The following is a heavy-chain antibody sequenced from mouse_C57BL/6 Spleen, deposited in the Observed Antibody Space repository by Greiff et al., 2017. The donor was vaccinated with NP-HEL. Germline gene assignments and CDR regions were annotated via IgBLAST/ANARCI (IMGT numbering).Heavy chain of an antibody. V-gene: IGHV3-6*01. J-gene: IGHJ1*03. CDR1: GYSITSGYY. CDR3: ARDIITTVVDWYFDV. Sequence: EVQLVESGPGLVKPSQSLSLTCSVTGYSITSGYYWNWIRQFPGNKLEWMGYISYDGSNNYNPSLKNRTSITRDTSKNQFFLKLNSVTTEDTATYYCARDIITTVVDWYFDVWGTGTTVTVSS. CDR2: ISYDGSN. D-gene: IGHD1-1*01.